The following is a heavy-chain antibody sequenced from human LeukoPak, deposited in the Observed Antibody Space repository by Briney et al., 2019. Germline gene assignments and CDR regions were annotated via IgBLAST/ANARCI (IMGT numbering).Heavy chain of an antibody. CDR3: ARVNAVRDYYYYMDV. V-gene: IGHV4-39*07. CDR2: MYYSGSS. J-gene: IGHJ6*03. Sequence: SETLSLTCTVSGGSIRSPGYYWGWTRQSPGKGLEWIGSMYYSGSSFYNPSLKSRVTISVDTSKNQFSLKLSSVTAADTAVYYCARVNAVRDYYYYMDVWGKGTTVTVSS. D-gene: IGHD3-10*01. CDR1: GGSIRSPGYY.